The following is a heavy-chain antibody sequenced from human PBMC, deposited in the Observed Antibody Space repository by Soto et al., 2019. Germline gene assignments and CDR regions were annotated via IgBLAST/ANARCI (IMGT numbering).Heavy chain of an antibody. Sequence: QVQLVESGGGVVQPGRSLRLSCAASGFTFSSYAMHWVRQAPGKGLEWVAVISYDGSNKYYADSVKGRFTISRDNSKNTLYLQMNSLRAEDTAVYYCARDPHSSGWYGYFQHWGQGTLVTVSS. V-gene: IGHV3-30-3*01. CDR2: ISYDGSNK. J-gene: IGHJ1*01. CDR1: GFTFSSYA. D-gene: IGHD6-19*01. CDR3: ARDPHSSGWYGYFQH.